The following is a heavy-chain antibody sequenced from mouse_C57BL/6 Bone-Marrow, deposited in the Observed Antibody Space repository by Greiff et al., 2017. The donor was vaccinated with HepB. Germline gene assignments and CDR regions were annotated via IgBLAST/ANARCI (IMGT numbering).Heavy chain of an antibody. CDR3: AREGYGSRGAWFAY. CDR2: IDPEDGET. Sequence: EVQLQESGAELVKPGASVKLSCTASGFNIKDYYMHWVKQRTEQGLEWIGRIDPEDGETKYAPKFPGKANITADTSSNPAYLQLSSLTSEDTAVYYCAREGYGSRGAWFAYWGQGTLVTVSA. V-gene: IGHV14-2*01. D-gene: IGHD1-1*01. J-gene: IGHJ3*01. CDR1: GFNIKDYY.